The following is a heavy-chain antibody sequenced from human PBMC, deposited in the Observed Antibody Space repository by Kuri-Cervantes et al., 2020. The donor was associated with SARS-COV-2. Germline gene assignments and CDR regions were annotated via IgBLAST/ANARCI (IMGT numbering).Heavy chain of an antibody. J-gene: IGHJ4*02. D-gene: IGHD5-18*01. V-gene: IGHV3-9*03. CDR2: ISWNSNNI. CDR1: GFTFDDYA. CDR3: ARVPRKTAMVVYYFDY. Sequence: SLKISCAASGFTFDDYAMHWVRQAPGKGLEWVSGISWNSNNIDYVDSVKGRFTISRDNAKNSLFLQMNSLRAEDMALYYCARVPRKTAMVVYYFDYWGQGTLVTVSS.